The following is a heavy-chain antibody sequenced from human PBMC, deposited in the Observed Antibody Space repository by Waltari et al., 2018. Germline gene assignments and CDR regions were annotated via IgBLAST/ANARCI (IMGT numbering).Heavy chain of an antibody. CDR2: INWNSGSI. V-gene: IGHV3-9*01. J-gene: IGHJ3*02. Sequence: EVQLVVSGGGLVQPGRSLSLSCVGSGFPFDAYAMHWVRQAPGKGLAWVSGINWNSGSIGYGDSVKGRFIISRDNARNSVHLQMNGLTSEDTALYYCAKKNDEVFDRNGLVYDAFDMWGQGTMVTVSS. CDR3: AKKNDEVFDRNGLVYDAFDM. D-gene: IGHD3-22*01. CDR1: GFPFDAYA.